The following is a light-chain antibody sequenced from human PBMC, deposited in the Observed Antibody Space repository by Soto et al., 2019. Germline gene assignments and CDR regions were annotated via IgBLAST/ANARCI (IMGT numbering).Light chain of an antibody. V-gene: IGLV1-47*01. Sequence: QSVLTQPPSVSGTPGQRVNISCSGSSSNIGRDYVYWYQQFPGTAPKLLIYRDNQRPSGVPDRFSGSKSGTSASLAISGLRSDDESDYYCVAWDDSLSGYVFGTGTKLTVL. CDR3: VAWDDSLSGYV. CDR2: RDN. CDR1: SSNIGRDY. J-gene: IGLJ1*01.